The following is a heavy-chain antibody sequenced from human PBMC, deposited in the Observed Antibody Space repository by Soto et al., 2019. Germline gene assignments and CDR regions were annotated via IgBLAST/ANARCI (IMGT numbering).Heavy chain of an antibody. CDR3: ARITHYDILTGYYGYFDY. J-gene: IGHJ4*02. Sequence: QVTLKESGPVLVKPTETLTLTCTVSGFSLSNARMGVSWIRQPPGKALEWLAHIFSNDEKSYSTSLKSRLTISKETSKSQVVLTMTNVDPVDTATYYCARITHYDILTGYYGYFDYWGQGTLVTVSS. CDR2: IFSNDEK. D-gene: IGHD3-9*01. V-gene: IGHV2-26*01. CDR1: GFSLSNARMG.